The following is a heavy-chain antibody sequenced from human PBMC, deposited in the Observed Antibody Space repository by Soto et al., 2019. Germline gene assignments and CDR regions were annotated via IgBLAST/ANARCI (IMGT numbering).Heavy chain of an antibody. CDR1: GGSISGYY. CDR2: IFYSGVT. CDR3: ARVCSSGWSPDY. Sequence: PSETLSLTCTVSGGSISGYYWTWIRQPPGKGLEWIGYIFYSGVTNYNPSLKSRVTLSVDTSKNQFSLKLRSVTAADTAVYYCARVCSSGWSPDYWGRGTLVTVSS. V-gene: IGHV4-59*01. D-gene: IGHD6-19*01. J-gene: IGHJ4*02.